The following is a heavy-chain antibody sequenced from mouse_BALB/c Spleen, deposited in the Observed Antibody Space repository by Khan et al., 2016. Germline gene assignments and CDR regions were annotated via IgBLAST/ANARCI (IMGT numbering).Heavy chain of an antibody. D-gene: IGHD2-3*01. J-gene: IGHJ2*01. CDR2: ISSGGSP. Sequence: EVELVESGGGLVKPGGSLKLSCAASGFTFSSYAMSWVRQTPEKRLEWVASISSGGSPFYPDILKGRFTISRDNSRNNLYLQMSRMRDEDTAMYYCTNMIYYCDCWGHGTTLTVSS. V-gene: IGHV5-6-5*01. CDR3: TNMIYYCDC. CDR1: GFTFSSYA.